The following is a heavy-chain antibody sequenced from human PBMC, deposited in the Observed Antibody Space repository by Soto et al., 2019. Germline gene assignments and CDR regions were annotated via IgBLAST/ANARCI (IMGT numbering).Heavy chain of an antibody. CDR1: GGTFSSYA. V-gene: IGHV1-69*01. D-gene: IGHD2-15*01. CDR3: ARGRGYQAAEYFQH. J-gene: IGHJ1*01. CDR2: IIPIFGTA. Sequence: QVQLVQSGAELKKPGSSVKVSCKASGGTFSSYAISWVRQAPGQGLEWMGGIIPIFGTANYAQKFQGRVTVTADESTGTAYMELSSLRSEDTAVYYCARGRGYQAAEYFQHWGQGTLVTVSS.